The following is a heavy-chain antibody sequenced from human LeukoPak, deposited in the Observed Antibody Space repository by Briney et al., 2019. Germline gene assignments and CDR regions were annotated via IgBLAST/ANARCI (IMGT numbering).Heavy chain of an antibody. CDR1: GYTFTSYA. CDR2: INAGNGNT. D-gene: IGHD2-15*01. CDR3: ARSSSYCSGGSCYSGPWFDP. Sequence: GASVKVSCKASGYTFTSYAMHWVRQAPGQRLEWMGWINAGNGNTKYLQKFQGRVTITRDTSASTAYMELSSLRSEDTAVYYCARSSSYCSGGSCYSGPWFDPWGQGTLVTVSS. J-gene: IGHJ5*02. V-gene: IGHV1-3*01.